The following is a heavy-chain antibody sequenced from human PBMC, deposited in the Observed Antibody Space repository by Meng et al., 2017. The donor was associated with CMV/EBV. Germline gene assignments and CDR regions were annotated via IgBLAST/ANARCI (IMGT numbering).Heavy chain of an antibody. J-gene: IGHJ6*02. Sequence: GGFLRLSCAASGFTFSDYYMSWIRQAPGKGLEWVSYISSSGSTIYYADSVKGRFTISRDNAKNSLYLQMNSLRAEDTAVYYCARALCGGDCYSYYYYYGMDVWGQGTTVTVSS. CDR3: ARALCGGDCYSYYYYYGMDV. CDR1: GFTFSDYY. V-gene: IGHV3-11*04. CDR2: ISSSGSTI. D-gene: IGHD2-21*01.